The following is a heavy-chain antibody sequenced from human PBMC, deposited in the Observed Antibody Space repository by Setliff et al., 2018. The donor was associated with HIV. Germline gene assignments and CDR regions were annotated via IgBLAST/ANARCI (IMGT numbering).Heavy chain of an antibody. J-gene: IGHJ4*02. CDR1: GGSISSSSYY. D-gene: IGHD2-15*01. Sequence: SETLSLTCPVSGGSISSSSYYWGWIRQPPGKGPEWIGSLYYRGTTYYNPSLKSRVTISVDTSKNQFSLKLRSVTAADTAVYYCAKCGGVTCYSASWYFDYWGQGTLVTVSS. CDR2: LYYRGTT. CDR3: AKCGGVTCYSASWYFDY. V-gene: IGHV4-39*07.